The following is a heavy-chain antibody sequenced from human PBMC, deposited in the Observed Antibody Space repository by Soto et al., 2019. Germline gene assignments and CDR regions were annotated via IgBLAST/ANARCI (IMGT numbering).Heavy chain of an antibody. J-gene: IGHJ6*02. CDR2: ISGSGGST. CDR1: GFTFSSYA. CDR3: AKWKTVAGTHYYYGMDV. Sequence: EVQLLESGGGLVQPGGSLRLSCAASGFTFSSYAMSWVRQAPGKGLEWVSAISGSGGSTYYADSVKGRFTISRDNSKNTLYLQMNSLRAEDTAVYYCAKWKTVAGTHYYYGMDVWGQGTTVTVSS. D-gene: IGHD6-19*01. V-gene: IGHV3-23*01.